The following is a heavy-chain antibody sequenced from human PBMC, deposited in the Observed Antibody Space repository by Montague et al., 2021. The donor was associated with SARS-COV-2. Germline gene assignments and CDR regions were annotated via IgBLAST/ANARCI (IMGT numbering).Heavy chain of an antibody. D-gene: IGHD1-1*01. CDR3: ARAQNTCFIANCVNYFEV. V-gene: IGHV4-59*01. CDR2: VHYTGST. Sequence: SETLSLTCEVSGGPISSYYWSWIRQSPGKGLEWIGYVHYTGSTKYNPSLKTRVTLSLDTPKKHCSLKLKSVTAADTAVYYCARAQNTCFIANCVNYFEVWGLGALVTVSS. CDR1: GGPISSYY. J-gene: IGHJ4*02.